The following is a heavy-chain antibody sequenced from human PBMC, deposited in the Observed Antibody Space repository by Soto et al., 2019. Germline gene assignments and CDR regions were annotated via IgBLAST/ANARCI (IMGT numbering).Heavy chain of an antibody. CDR2: INHSGST. J-gene: IGHJ6*02. CDR3: ARDLSGYYYGMDV. V-gene: IGHV4-34*01. Sequence: SETLSLTCAVYGGSFSGYFWNWVRQPPGKGLEWIGEINHSGSTKYNPSLKSRVTLSVDTPKNQFSLRVFSVTAADTAVYYCARDLSGYYYGMDVWGQGTTVTVSS. CDR1: GGSFSGYF.